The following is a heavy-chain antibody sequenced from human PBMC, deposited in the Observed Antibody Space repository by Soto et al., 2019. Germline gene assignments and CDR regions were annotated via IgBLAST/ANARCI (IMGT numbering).Heavy chain of an antibody. Sequence: EVKLLESGGGLAQPGGSLRLSCVGSGFTFASYAISWVLKAPGERLQWIAAISGSADGTDYAHSVRGRFTISRDNAKKTVHLQMDSLRVEDTAVYFCAKDAVGGYSFWSGYYSDGLDVWGQGTLVTVS. CDR1: GFTFASYA. J-gene: IGHJ3*01. D-gene: IGHD3-3*01. CDR3: AKDAVGGYSFWSGYYSDGLDV. CDR2: ISGSADGT. V-gene: IGHV3-23*01.